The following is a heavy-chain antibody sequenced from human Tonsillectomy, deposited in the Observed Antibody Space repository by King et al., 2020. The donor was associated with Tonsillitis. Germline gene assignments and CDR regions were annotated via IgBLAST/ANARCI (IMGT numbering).Heavy chain of an antibody. Sequence: VQLVESGGGVVQPGRSLRLSCAASGFTFSSYAMHWVRQAPGKGLEWVAVISYDGSNKYYADSVKGRFTISRDNSKNTLYLQMNSLRAEDTAVYYCASLGGGVRGGYWGQGTLVTVSS. V-gene: IGHV3-30-3*01. CDR2: ISYDGSNK. J-gene: IGHJ4*02. D-gene: IGHD2-8*02. CDR3: ASLGGGVRGGY. CDR1: GFTFSSYA.